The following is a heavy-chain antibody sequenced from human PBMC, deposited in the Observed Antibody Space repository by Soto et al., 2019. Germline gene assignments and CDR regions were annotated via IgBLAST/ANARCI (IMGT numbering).Heavy chain of an antibody. CDR1: GFTFSSYA. J-gene: IGHJ6*03. D-gene: IGHD2-2*01. Sequence: GGSLRLSCAASGFTFSSYAMSWVRQAPGKGLEWVSAISGSGGSTYYADSVKGRFTISRDNSKNTLYLQMNSLRAEDTAVYYCAKGKQLPWRAYYYYYMDVWGKGTTVTVSS. CDR2: ISGSGGST. CDR3: AKGKQLPWRAYYYYYMDV. V-gene: IGHV3-23*01.